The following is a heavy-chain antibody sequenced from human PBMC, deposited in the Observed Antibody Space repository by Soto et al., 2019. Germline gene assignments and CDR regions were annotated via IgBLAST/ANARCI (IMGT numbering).Heavy chain of an antibody. J-gene: IGHJ4*02. Sequence: QVRLQESGPGQVKPSETLSLICTVSGGSVNSDDYYWSWIRQPPGRGLEWIGYIYYTGSTNYNPSLKSRVTISVDTSRNQCSLKLNSVTAADTAIYYCAREFSNSPEAFDSWGQGSLVTVSS. D-gene: IGHD6-6*01. V-gene: IGHV4-61*08. CDR3: AREFSNSPEAFDS. CDR2: IYYTGST. CDR1: GGSVNSDDYY.